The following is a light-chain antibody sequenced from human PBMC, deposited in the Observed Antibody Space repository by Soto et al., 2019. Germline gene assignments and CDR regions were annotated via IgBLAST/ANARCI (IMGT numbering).Light chain of an antibody. CDR1: QSIGGN. J-gene: IGKJ1*01. V-gene: IGKV3-15*01. Sequence: EIVVTQSPAALSVSPGERATLSCRASQSIGGNLAWYQQKPGQAPRPLIYDVSTRATGIPARFSGRGSGTEFTLTISSLQSEDFALYYCQQYNNRPPWTFGQGTKVEIK. CDR3: QQYNNRPPWT. CDR2: DVS.